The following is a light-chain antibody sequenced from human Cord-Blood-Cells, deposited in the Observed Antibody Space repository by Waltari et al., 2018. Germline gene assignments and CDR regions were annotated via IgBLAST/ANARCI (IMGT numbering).Light chain of an antibody. Sequence: SYELTQPHSVSVSPGQKARITCSGDKLGDKYACWSQQKPGQSPVLVIYQDSKRPSGIPERFAASNSGNTATLTISGTQAMDESDYYSQAWDSSTVVFGEWTKLAVL. J-gene: IGLJ2*01. CDR1: KLGDKY. V-gene: IGLV3-1*01. CDR2: QDS. CDR3: QAWDSSTVV.